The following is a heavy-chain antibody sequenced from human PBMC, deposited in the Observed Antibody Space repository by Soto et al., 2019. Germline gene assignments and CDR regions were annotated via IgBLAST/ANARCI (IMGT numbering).Heavy chain of an antibody. CDR1: GFTFSSYW. V-gene: IGHV3-7*01. CDR3: ARRPKRYNWFYX. CDR2: IKQDGSEK. Sequence: GGSLRLSFAASGFTFSSYWMSWVRQAPGKGLEWVSNIKQDGSEKYYVDSVKGRFTISIDNAKNSLYLQMNSLRAEDTAVYYCARRPKRYNWFYXWGQVTLVTVSX. D-gene: IGHD4-17*01. J-gene: IGHJ5*02.